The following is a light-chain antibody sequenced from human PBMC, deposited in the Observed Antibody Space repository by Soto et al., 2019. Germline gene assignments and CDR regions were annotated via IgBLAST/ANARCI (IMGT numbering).Light chain of an antibody. CDR1: QSVSSSY. CDR3: QQYVSAPIT. V-gene: IGKV3-20*01. CDR2: GAS. Sequence: DIVLTQSPGTLSLSPGERATLSCRASQSVSSSYLAWYQQKPGQAPRLLIYGASIRATGIPARFSGSGSGTDFTLTISRLEPEDFAVYYCQQYVSAPITFGQGTRLE. J-gene: IGKJ5*01.